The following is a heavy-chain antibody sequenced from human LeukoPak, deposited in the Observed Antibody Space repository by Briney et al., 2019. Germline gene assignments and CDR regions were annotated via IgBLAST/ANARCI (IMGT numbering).Heavy chain of an antibody. CDR3: DRLERSGRWRFDH. CDR2: IYTDDSP. V-gene: IGHV3-53*01. J-gene: IGHJ4*02. Sequence: PGGSLRLPCAAPGVSFSNYYMGWVRQTPGKELEGVSNIYTDDSPHYADSMKGRFTISRDNSRNTENLQMNNQRLEDTDVYVCDRLERSGRWRFDHWGQGTLVTVSS. CDR1: GVSFSNYY. D-gene: IGHD3-10*01.